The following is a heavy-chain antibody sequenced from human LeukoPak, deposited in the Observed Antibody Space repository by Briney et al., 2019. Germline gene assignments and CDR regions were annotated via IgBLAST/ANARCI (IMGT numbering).Heavy chain of an antibody. V-gene: IGHV1-46*01. CDR2: INPSGGST. CDR3: ARDGGIAVAGSKGFDY. CDR1: GYTFTSYY. J-gene: IGHJ4*02. D-gene: IGHD6-19*01. Sequence: GASVKVSCKASGYTFTSYYMHWVRQAPGQGLEWMGIINPSGGSTSYAQKFQGRVTMTRDMSTSTVYMELSSLRSEDTAVYYCARDGGIAVAGSKGFDYWGQGTLVTVSS.